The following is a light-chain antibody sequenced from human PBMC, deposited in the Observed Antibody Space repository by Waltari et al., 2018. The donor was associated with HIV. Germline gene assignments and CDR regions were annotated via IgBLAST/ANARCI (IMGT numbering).Light chain of an antibody. V-gene: IGLV2-23*02. CDR3: CSYAGRSTFVL. Sequence: QSALTQPASVSGSPGQSITIPCNETSRDVSTYKLFSWYQQHPGKVPKLIIYEINKRPSGVSNRFPGSKSGNMASLTISGLQAEDEAFYHCCSYAGRSTFVLFGGGTKLTVL. J-gene: IGLJ2*01. CDR1: SRDVSTYKL. CDR2: EIN.